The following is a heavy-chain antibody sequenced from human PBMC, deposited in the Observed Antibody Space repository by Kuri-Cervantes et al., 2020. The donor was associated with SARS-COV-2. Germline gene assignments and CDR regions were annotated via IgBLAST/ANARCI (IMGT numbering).Heavy chain of an antibody. J-gene: IGHJ4*02. CDR2: IYYSGST. Sequence: SCTVSGGSISSGDYYWSWIRQPPGKGLEWIGYIYYSGSTYYNPSLKSRVTISVDTSKNQFSLKLSSVTAADTAVYYCARWYYYDSSGSELAYFDYWGQGTLVTVSS. CDR3: ARWYYYDSSGSELAYFDY. D-gene: IGHD3-22*01. V-gene: IGHV4-30-4*08. CDR1: GGSISSGDYY.